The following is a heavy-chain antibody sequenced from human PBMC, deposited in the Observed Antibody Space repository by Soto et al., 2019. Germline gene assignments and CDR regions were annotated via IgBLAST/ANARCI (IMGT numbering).Heavy chain of an antibody. Sequence: SETLSLTCAVYGGSFSGYYWSWIRQPPGKGLEWIGEINHSGSTNYNPSLKSRVTISVDTSKNQFSLKLSSVTAADTAVYYCSRVILALMSGIYCSSTSCQIFDYWGQGTLVTVSS. J-gene: IGHJ4*02. CDR1: GGSFSGYY. CDR3: SRVILALMSGIYCSSTSCQIFDY. D-gene: IGHD2-2*01. V-gene: IGHV4-34*01. CDR2: INHSGST.